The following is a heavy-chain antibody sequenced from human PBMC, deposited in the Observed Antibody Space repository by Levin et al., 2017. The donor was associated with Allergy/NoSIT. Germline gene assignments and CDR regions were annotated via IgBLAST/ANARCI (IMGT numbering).Heavy chain of an antibody. D-gene: IGHD6-19*01. Sequence: GGSLRPSCAASGFTFSSYSMNWVRQAPGKGLEWVSSISSSSSYIYYADSVKGRFTISRDNAKNSLYLQMNSLRAEDTAVYYCACSAGAVAGTVDYWGQGTLVTVSS. CDR3: ACSAGAVAGTVDY. CDR2: ISSSSSYI. V-gene: IGHV3-21*01. J-gene: IGHJ4*02. CDR1: GFTFSSYS.